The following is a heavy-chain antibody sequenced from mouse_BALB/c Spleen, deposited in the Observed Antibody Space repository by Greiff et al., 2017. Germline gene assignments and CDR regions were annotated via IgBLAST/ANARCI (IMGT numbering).Heavy chain of an antibody. J-gene: IGHJ2*01. CDR1: GDSITSGY. Sequence: EVKVEESGPSLVKPSQTLSLTCSVTGDSITSGYWNWIRKFPGNKLEYMGYISYSGSTYYNPSLKSRISITRDTSKNQYYLQLNSVTTEDTATYYCARFHYYGSSPYYFDYWGQGTTLTVSS. D-gene: IGHD1-1*01. V-gene: IGHV3-8*02. CDR2: ISYSGST. CDR3: ARFHYYGSSPYYFDY.